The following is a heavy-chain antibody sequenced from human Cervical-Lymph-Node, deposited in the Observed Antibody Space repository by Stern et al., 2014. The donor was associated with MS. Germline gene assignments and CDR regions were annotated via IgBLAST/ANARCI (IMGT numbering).Heavy chain of an antibody. V-gene: IGHV1-69*01. CDR2: VIPLFCTT. CDR3: ATTVH. CDR1: GGTFSAV. D-gene: IGHD4-17*01. Sequence: VQLEESGPEVKKPGSSVKLSCKASGGTFSAVIIWVRQAPRQRLVWMVGVIPLFCTTNYAPQVLGSVKTIADEYINPGYTEYISLTSEDTALYYCATTVHWGQGTLITVSS. J-gene: IGHJ4*02.